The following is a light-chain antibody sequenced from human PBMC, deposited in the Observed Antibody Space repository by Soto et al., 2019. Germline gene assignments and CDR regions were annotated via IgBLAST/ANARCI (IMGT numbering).Light chain of an antibody. Sequence: QSVLTQPPSASGTPGQRVTISCSGSSSNIGINYVYWYQQLPGTAPKLLIYSNKQRPPGVPDRFSGSKSGTSASLAISGLRSEDEGDYYCASWDDSLSGWVFGGGTKLTVL. CDR1: SSNIGINY. V-gene: IGLV1-47*02. J-gene: IGLJ3*02. CDR2: SNK. CDR3: ASWDDSLSGWV.